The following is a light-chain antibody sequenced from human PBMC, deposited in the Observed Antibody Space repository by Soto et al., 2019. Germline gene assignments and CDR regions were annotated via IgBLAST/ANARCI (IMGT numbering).Light chain of an antibody. Sequence: IVLTQSPGTLSLSPGEIATLSCRSSQTGSNSYLAWYQHKSGQAPRLLIYGVYTRASGIPDRFSGSGSGTDFTLTISRLEPEDFAVYYCQQYNNWPLTFGQGTRLEIK. V-gene: IGKV3-20*01. CDR3: QQYNNWPLT. J-gene: IGKJ5*01. CDR2: GVY. CDR1: QTGSNSY.